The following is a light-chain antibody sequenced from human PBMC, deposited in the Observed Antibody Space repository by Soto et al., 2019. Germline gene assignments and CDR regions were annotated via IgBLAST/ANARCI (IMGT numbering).Light chain of an antibody. V-gene: IGKV1-8*01. CDR1: QGISSY. Sequence: AIRMTQYPSSFSASTGDRVTITCRASQGISSYLAWYQQKPGKAPKLLIYAASTLQSGVPSRFSGSGSGTDFTLTISCLQSEDFATYYCQQYYSYPFTFGPGTKVDI. J-gene: IGKJ3*01. CDR3: QQYYSYPFT. CDR2: AAS.